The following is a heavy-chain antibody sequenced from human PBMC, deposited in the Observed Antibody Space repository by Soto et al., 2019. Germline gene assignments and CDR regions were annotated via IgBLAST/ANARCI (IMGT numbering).Heavy chain of an antibody. D-gene: IGHD5-12*01. CDR3: AKDISGYSGYDDSGFDP. CDR1: GFTFSSYA. J-gene: IGHJ5*02. CDR2: ICDNGSNK. Sequence: GGSLRLSCAASGFTFSSYAMSWVRQAPGKGLEWVSVICDNGSNKYYADSVKGRFTISRDNAKNTLCLQMNSLRAEDTALYYCAKDISGYSGYDDSGFDPWGQGTLVTVSS. V-gene: IGHV3-30*18.